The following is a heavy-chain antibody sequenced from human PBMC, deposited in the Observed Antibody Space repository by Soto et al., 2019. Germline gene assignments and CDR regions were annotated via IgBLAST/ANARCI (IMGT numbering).Heavy chain of an antibody. D-gene: IGHD3-22*01. CDR2: INPNSGGT. CDR1: GYTFTGYY. V-gene: IGHV1-2*02. CDR3: ARDYYDSSGYSNNWFDH. Sequence: ASVEVSCKASGYTFTGYYIHWVRQAPGQGLEWMGWINPNSGGTNYAQKFQGRVTMTRDTSISTAYMELSRLRSDDTAVYYCARDYYDSSGYSNNWFDHWGKGTLVKVYS. J-gene: IGHJ5*02.